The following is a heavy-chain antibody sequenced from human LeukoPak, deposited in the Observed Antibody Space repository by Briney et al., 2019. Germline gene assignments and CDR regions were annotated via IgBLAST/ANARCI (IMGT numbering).Heavy chain of an antibody. Sequence: SETLSLTCTVSGGSISRYYWSWIRQFPGKGLEWIGYIYYSGSTNYNASLKSRVTISVDTSKNQISLKLSSVTAADTAVYYCARGRFDYYDSSGYYRPREYYYYYYYMDVWGKGTTVTISS. D-gene: IGHD3-22*01. CDR2: IYYSGST. J-gene: IGHJ6*03. CDR3: ARGRFDYYDSSGYYRPREYYYYYYYMDV. CDR1: GGSISRYY. V-gene: IGHV4-59*01.